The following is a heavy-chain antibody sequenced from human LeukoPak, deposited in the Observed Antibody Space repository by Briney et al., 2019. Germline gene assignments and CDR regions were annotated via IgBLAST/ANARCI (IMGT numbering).Heavy chain of an antibody. J-gene: IGHJ6*02. CDR1: GYTFTGYY. V-gene: IGHV1-2*02. D-gene: IGHD3-22*01. CDR3: AILQSDYYDSSGYYYYYGMDV. Sequence: EASVKVSCKASGYTFTGYYMHWVRQAPGQGPEWMGWINPNSGGTNYAQKFQGRVTMTRDTSISTAYMELSRLRSDDTAVYYCAILQSDYYDSSGYYYYYGMDVWGQGTTVTVSS. CDR2: INPNSGGT.